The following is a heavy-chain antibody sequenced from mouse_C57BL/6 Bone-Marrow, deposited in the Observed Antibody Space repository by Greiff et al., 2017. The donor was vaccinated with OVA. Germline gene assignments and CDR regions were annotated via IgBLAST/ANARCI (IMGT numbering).Heavy chain of an antibody. CDR3: ARRGFYYYGSSPSYAMDY. D-gene: IGHD1-1*01. Sequence: VQLQQPGTELVKPGASVKLSCKASGYTFTSYWMHWVKQRPGQGLEWIGNINPSNGGTNYNEKFKSKATLTVDKSSSTAYMQLSSLTSEDSAVYYCARRGFYYYGSSPSYAMDYWGQGTSVTVSS. J-gene: IGHJ4*01. V-gene: IGHV1-53*01. CDR2: INPSNGGT. CDR1: GYTFTSYW.